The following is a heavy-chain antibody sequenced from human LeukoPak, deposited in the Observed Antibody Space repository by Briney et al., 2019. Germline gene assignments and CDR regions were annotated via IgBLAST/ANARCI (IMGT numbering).Heavy chain of an antibody. V-gene: IGHV1-46*01. Sequence: ASEKVSCKASGYTFTSYYMHWVRQAPGQGRERMGVINPSGGSRSYAQKFQGRVTMTRDMSTSTVYMEVSRLRSEDTAVYYCARDQWELLRYYYYYYMDVWGKGTTVTVSS. CDR2: INPSGGSR. D-gene: IGHD1-26*01. J-gene: IGHJ6*03. CDR3: ARDQWELLRYYYYYYMDV. CDR1: GYTFTSYY.